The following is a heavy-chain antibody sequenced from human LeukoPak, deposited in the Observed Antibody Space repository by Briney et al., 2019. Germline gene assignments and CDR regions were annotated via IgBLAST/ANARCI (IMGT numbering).Heavy chain of an antibody. CDR3: TKDLAIVGATGLDY. CDR2: ISWNSGTI. V-gene: IGHV3-9*01. CDR1: GFTFDDYA. D-gene: IGHD1-26*01. J-gene: IGHJ4*02. Sequence: GGSLRLSCAASGFTFDDYAMHWVRQGPGKGLEWVSGISWNSGTIGYAVSVKGRFTISRDNAKNSLYLQMNSLRAEDTALYYCTKDLAIVGATGLDYWGQGTLVTVSS.